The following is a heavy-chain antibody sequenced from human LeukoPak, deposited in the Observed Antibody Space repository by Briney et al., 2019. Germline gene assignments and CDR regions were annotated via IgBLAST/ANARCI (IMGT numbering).Heavy chain of an antibody. V-gene: IGHV4-38-2*02. D-gene: IGHD4-17*01. CDR3: ARSTDDCGDYVYFHH. CDR1: GYSISSGYY. J-gene: IGHJ1*01. CDR2: IYHSGST. Sequence: SETLSLTCTVSGYSISSGYYWGWIRQPPGKGLEWIGSIYHSGSTYYNPSLKSRVTISVDTSKNQFSLKLSSVTAADTAVYFCARSTDDCGDYVYFHHWGQGTLVSVSS.